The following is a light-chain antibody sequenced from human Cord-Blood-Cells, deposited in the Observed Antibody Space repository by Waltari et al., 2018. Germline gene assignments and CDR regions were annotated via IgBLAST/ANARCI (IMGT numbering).Light chain of an antibody. J-gene: IGKJ1*01. CDR2: DAS. CDR3: QQRSNWQT. V-gene: IGKV3-11*01. CDR1: QSVSSY. Sequence: EIVLTQSPATLSLSPGERATLSCRASQSVSSYLAWYQQKPGQAPRLLIYDASNRATDIPARFSGSGSGTDFTLTISSLEPEYFAVYYCQQRSNWQTFGQGTKVEIK.